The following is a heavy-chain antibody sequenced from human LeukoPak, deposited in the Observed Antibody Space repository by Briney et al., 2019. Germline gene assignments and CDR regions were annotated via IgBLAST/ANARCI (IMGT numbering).Heavy chain of an antibody. V-gene: IGHV4-59*01. D-gene: IGHD6-13*01. CDR3: ARGVYIAAAQYGY. CDR2: IYYSGTT. J-gene: IGHJ4*02. Sequence: PSETLSLTCTVSGGSISSYYWSWIRQPPGKGLEWIGYIYYSGTTNYNPSLKSRVTISVDTSKNQFSLKLSSVTAADTAVYYCARGVYIAAAQYGYWGQGTLVTISS. CDR1: GGSISSYY.